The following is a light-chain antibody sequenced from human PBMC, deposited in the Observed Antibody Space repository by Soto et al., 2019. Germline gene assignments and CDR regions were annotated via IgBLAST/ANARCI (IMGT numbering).Light chain of an antibody. CDR1: SSDIGGYNY. J-gene: IGLJ2*01. Sequence: QSALTQPAFVSGSPGQSITISCTGTSSDIGGYNYVSWYQQHPGKAPQLMIYDVSNRPSGLSNRFSGSKSGNTASLTISGLQAEDAADYYCSSYTTISTVVFGGGTKLTV. CDR2: DVS. V-gene: IGLV2-14*03. CDR3: SSYTTISTVV.